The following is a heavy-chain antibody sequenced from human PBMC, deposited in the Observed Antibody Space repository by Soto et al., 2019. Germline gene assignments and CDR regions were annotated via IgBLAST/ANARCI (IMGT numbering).Heavy chain of an antibody. Sequence: SETLSLTCAVYGGSFSGYYGSWIRQPPGKGLEWIGSIYYSGSTYYNPSLKSRVTISVDTSKNQFSLKLNSVTAADTAVYYCASRHSSPYFDYWGQGTLVTVSS. J-gene: IGHJ4*01. CDR1: GGSFSGYY. CDR2: IYYSGST. V-gene: IGHV4-30-4*01. D-gene: IGHD6-13*01. CDR3: ASRHSSPYFDY.